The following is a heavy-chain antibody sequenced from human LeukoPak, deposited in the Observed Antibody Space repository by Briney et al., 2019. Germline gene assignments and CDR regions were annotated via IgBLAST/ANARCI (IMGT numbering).Heavy chain of an antibody. CDR1: GLTVSRKF. D-gene: IGHD1-26*01. CDR2: IYDDGST. Sequence: GESLRLSCVVSGLTVSRKFMSWVRQAPGKGLEWVSGIYDDGSTFYADSVKGRFTISRDNSKNTLYLQMNSLRAEDTAVYYCAKEGFSGSYLLYYGMDVWGQGTTVTVSS. CDR3: AKEGFSGSYLLYYGMDV. V-gene: IGHV3-66*02. J-gene: IGHJ6*02.